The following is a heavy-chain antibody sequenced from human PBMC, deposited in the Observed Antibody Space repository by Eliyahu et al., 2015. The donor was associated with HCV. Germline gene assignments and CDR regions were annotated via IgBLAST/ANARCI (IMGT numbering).Heavy chain of an antibody. J-gene: IGHJ4*02. Sequence: QVQLQESGPGLVKPSETLSLTCSVSXGSISTYYWNWIRQPAGRGLEWIGRIYRSGSTSYNPSLKSRVTMSVDTSKNQFSLELSSATAADTAVYYCARETGYSNSWYYSGGDPLGSWGQGTLVTVSS. CDR2: IYRSGST. CDR3: ARETGYSNSWYYSGGDPLGS. V-gene: IGHV4-4*07. D-gene: IGHD6-13*01. CDR1: XGSISTYY.